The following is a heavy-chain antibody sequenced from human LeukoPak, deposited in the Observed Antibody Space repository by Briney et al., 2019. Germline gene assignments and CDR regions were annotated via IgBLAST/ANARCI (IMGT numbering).Heavy chain of an antibody. CDR1: GYTFTSYG. D-gene: IGHD6-13*01. CDR3: ATGSIAAAENWFDP. CDR2: ISGYDGKT. V-gene: IGHV1-18*01. J-gene: IGHJ5*02. Sequence: ASVKVSCKASGYTFTSYGISWVRQAPGQGLEWMGWISGYDGKTNYAQKFQGRVTMTEDTSTDTAYMELSSLRSEDTAVYYCATGSIAAAENWFDPWGQGTLVTVSS.